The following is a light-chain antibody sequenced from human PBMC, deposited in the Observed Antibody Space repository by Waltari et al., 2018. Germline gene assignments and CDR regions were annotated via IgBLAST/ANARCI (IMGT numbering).Light chain of an antibody. Sequence: AIQLTQSPSSLSASVGDRVTITGRASQGISSALAWYQQKPGKAPKVLIYDASSLESGVPSRFRGSGSGTYFTLTISSLQPEDFATYYCQQFNSFPITFGLGTRLDIK. CDR1: QGISSA. V-gene: IGKV1-13*02. CDR3: QQFNSFPIT. J-gene: IGKJ5*01. CDR2: DAS.